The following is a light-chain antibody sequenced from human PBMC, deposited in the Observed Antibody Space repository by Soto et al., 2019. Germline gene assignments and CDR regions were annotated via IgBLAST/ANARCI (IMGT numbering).Light chain of an antibody. CDR1: QGISNY. CDR3: IKHNRSPLT. CDR2: AAS. Sequence: DIQMTQSPSAMSASVGDRVTITCRASQGISNYLAWFQQKPGKVPKRLIYAASSLQSGVPSRFSGVGSGTKFTLTISSLQPEDCATYSCIKHNRSPLTFGGGTKVEIK. V-gene: IGKV1-17*03. J-gene: IGKJ4*01.